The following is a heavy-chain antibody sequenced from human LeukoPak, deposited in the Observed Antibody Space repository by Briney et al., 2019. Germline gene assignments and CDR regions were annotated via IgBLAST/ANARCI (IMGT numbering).Heavy chain of an antibody. V-gene: IGHV4-39*07. CDR2: IYYSGST. CDR1: GGSISSNSYY. D-gene: IGHD5-18*01. Sequence: SETLSLTCTVSGGSISSNSYYWDWIRQPPGKGLEWIGSIYYSGSTYYNPSLKSRVTISVDTSKNQFSLKLSSVTAADTAVYYCARGQGYSYGYEWFDPWGQGTLVTVSS. CDR3: ARGQGYSYGYEWFDP. J-gene: IGHJ5*02.